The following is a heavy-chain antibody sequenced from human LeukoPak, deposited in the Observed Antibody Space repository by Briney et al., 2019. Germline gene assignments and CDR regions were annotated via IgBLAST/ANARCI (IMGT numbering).Heavy chain of an antibody. V-gene: IGHV3-74*01. J-gene: IGHJ4*02. CDR1: GFTYRRCW. D-gene: IGHD1-26*01. CDR2: INSDGSST. Sequence: GGSLRLFCAASGFTYRRCWMLRVSQAPGKGLVWVSRINSDGSSTNYADSVKGRFTISRDNAKNTLYLQMNSLRAEDTAVYYCVGVEAGSYLFYYWGQGTLVTVSS. CDR3: VGVEAGSYLFYY.